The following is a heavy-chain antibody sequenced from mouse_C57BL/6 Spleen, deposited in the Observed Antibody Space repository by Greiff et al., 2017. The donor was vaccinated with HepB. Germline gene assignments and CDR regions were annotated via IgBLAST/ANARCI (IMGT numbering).Heavy chain of an antibody. CDR2: IDPSDSYT. Sequence: VQLHQPGAELVMPGASVKLSCKASGYTFTSYWMHWVKQRPGQGLEWIGEIDPSDSYTNYNQKFKGKSTLTVDKSSSTAYMQLSSLTSEDSAVYYCARSGLLRSFDYWGQGTTLTVSS. D-gene: IGHD1-1*01. J-gene: IGHJ2*01. V-gene: IGHV1-69*01. CDR3: ARSGLLRSFDY. CDR1: GYTFTSYW.